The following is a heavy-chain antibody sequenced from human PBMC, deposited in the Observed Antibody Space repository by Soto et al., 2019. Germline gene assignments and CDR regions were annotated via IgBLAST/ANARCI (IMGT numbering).Heavy chain of an antibody. J-gene: IGHJ5*02. CDR2: IYPGDSDT. D-gene: IGHD5-18*01. CDR1: VYSFTSDW. CDR3: ASHGNTPMIRDWFNP. Sequence: GESLKIACKGSVYSFTSDWIGWVRQMPVKGLEWLWLIYPGDSDTRYGPSFQGQVTSSAGKSISTAYRQWSSLKASDTAMYHCASHGNTPMIRDWFNPWGQGTLVTVSS. V-gene: IGHV5-51*01.